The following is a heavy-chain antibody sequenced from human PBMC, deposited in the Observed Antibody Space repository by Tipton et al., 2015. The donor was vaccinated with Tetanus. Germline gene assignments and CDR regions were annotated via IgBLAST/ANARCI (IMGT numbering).Heavy chain of an antibody. V-gene: IGHV3-7*01. Sequence: SLKLSCAASGFTFSSYWMNWVRQAPGKGLEWVANIKQDGSEKYYVDSVKGRFTISRDNAKNSLYLQMNSLRAEDTAVYYCTRENWKLDYWGQGTLVTVSS. CDR3: TRENWKLDY. CDR2: IKQDGSEK. J-gene: IGHJ4*02. D-gene: IGHD1-1*01. CDR1: GFTFSSYW.